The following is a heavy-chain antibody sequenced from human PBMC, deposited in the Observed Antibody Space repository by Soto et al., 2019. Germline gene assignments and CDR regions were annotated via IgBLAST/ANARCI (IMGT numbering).Heavy chain of an antibody. CDR2: ISAYNDNI. D-gene: IGHD3-9*01. V-gene: IGHV1-18*01. CDR3: ARFDWLSAWFDP. CDR1: GYTFTDYA. Sequence: QVQLVQSGAEVKKPGASVKVSCQASGYTFTDYAVSWVRQAPGQGLEWMGWISAYNDNINYAQKFQGRVTMTTDTSMSTVYMELRSLRSDDTAVYFCARFDWLSAWFDPWGQGTPVTVSS. J-gene: IGHJ5*02.